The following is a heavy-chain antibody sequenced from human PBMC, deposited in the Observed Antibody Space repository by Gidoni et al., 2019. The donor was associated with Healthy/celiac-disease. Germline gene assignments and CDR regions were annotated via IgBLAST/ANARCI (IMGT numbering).Heavy chain of an antibody. V-gene: IGHV5-51*01. Sequence: EVQLVQSGAEVKKPGESLKISCKGSGYSFTSYWIGWVRQMPGKGLEWMGIIYPGDSDTRYSPSVQGQVTISADKSISTAYLQWSSLKASDTAMYYCARQGGYSGYDFDAFDIWGQGTMVTVSS. J-gene: IGHJ3*02. CDR2: IYPGDSDT. CDR1: GYSFTSYW. CDR3: ARQGGYSGYDFDAFDI. D-gene: IGHD5-12*01.